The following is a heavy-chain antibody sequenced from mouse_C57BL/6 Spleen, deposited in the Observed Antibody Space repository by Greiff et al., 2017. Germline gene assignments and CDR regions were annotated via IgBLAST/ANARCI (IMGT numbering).Heavy chain of an antibody. D-gene: IGHD1-1*01. V-gene: IGHV1-53*01. CDR2: INPSNGGT. CDR3: ARSRSTTVVATPNWYFEV. J-gene: IGHJ1*03. CDR1: GYTFTSYW. Sequence: VQLQQPGTELVKPGASVKLSCKASGYTFTSYWMHWVKQRPGQGLEWIGNINPSNGGTNYNEKFKSKATLTVDKSSSTAYMQLSSLTSEDSAVYYCARSRSTTVVATPNWYFEVWGTGATVTVSS.